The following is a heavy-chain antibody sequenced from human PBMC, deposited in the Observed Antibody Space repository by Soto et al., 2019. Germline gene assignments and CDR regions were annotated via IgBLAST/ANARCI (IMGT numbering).Heavy chain of an antibody. Sequence: GSAVKVSCKASVYTFTGYYMHWLRQAPGQEIEWMGWINPNSGGTNYAKKFQGWVTMTRDTSISTAYLELRRLRPDDTAVYYCARDLFRCCYGHHDVMAFRAQGPTVIVSS. D-gene: IGHD2-15*01. CDR1: VYTFTGYY. CDR3: ARDLFRCCYGHHDVMAF. J-gene: IGHJ6*02. CDR2: INPNSGGT. V-gene: IGHV1-2*04.